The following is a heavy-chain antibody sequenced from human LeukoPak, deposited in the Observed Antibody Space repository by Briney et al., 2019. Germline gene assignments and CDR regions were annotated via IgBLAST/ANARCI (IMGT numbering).Heavy chain of an antibody. CDR3: ARERQLVRSSLEGVPY. D-gene: IGHD6-6*01. CDR1: GFTFSSYA. J-gene: IGHJ4*02. Sequence: GRSLRLSCAASGFTFSSYAMHWVRQAPGKGLEWVAVISYDGSNKYYADSVKGRFTISRDNSKNTLYLQMNSLRAEDTAVYYCARERQLVRSSLEGVPYWGQGTLVTVSS. V-gene: IGHV3-30-3*01. CDR2: ISYDGSNK.